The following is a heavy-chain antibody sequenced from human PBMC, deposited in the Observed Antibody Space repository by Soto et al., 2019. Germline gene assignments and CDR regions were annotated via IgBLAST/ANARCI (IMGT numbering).Heavy chain of an antibody. CDR1: GYTFTSHG. V-gene: IGHV1-18*04. Sequence: VSVKVSCKASGYTFTSHGISWVRQAPGQGLEWMGWISAYHGNTNYAQKLQGRVTMTTDTSTSTVYMELRSLTSDYTAVYYCGRVVAVYCSGGSRYSPPDYYYGMDVWGQGTTVTVSS. CDR2: ISAYHGNT. J-gene: IGHJ6*02. CDR3: GRVVAVYCSGGSRYSPPDYYYGMDV. D-gene: IGHD2-15*01.